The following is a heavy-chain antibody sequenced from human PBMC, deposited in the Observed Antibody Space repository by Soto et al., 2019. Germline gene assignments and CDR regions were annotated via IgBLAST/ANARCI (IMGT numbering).Heavy chain of an antibody. J-gene: IGHJ4*02. D-gene: IGHD4-17*01. CDR1: GFTFSSYA. CDR2: ISGSGGST. Sequence: GGSLRLSCAASGFTFSSYAMSWVRQAPGKGLEWVSAISGSGGSTYYADSVKGRFTISRDKSKNTLYLQMNILEAEDTDVYYCAKASTTPYDYGDYPTLYYFDYWGQGTLVTVSS. CDR3: AKASTTPYDYGDYPTLYYFDY. V-gene: IGHV3-23*01.